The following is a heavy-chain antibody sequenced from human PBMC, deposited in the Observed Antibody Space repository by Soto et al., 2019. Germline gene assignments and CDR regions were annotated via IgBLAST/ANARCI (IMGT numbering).Heavy chain of an antibody. CDR1: GGSISSSSYY. J-gene: IGHJ4*02. Sequence: KQSQTLSLTCTVSGGSISSSSYYWGWIRQPPGKGLEWIGSIYYSGSTYYNPSLKSRVTISVDTSKNQFSLKLSSVTAADTAVYYCASAQYYYGSGSYYFDYWGQGTLVTVSS. CDR2: IYYSGST. CDR3: ASAQYYYGSGSYYFDY. D-gene: IGHD3-10*01. V-gene: IGHV4-39*01.